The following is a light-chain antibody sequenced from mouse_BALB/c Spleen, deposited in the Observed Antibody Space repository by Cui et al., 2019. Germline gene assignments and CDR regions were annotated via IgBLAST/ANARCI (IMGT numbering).Light chain of an antibody. CDR2: LTS. V-gene: IGKV4-68*01. Sequence: QIVLTQSPALMSASPGEKVTMTCSASSSVSYIYWYQQKPRSSPKPWIYLTSNLASGVPARFSGSGSGTSYSLTISSMEAEDAATYYCQQWSSNPPTFGSGTKLEIK. J-gene: IGKJ4*01. CDR3: QQWSSNPPT. CDR1: SSVSY.